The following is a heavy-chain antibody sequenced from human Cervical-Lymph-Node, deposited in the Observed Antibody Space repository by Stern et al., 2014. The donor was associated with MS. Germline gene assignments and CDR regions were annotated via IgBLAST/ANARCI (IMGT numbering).Heavy chain of an antibody. J-gene: IGHJ5*02. CDR1: GGSISSGGYY. D-gene: IGHD1-26*01. CDR3: ARDGGGSYWGKWFDP. Sequence: QLQLQESGPGLVKPSQTLSLTCTVSGGSISSGGYYWSWIRQHPGKGLEXIVYIYYSGSTDYNPSLKSRVTISVDTSKNQFSLKLSSVTAADTAVYYCARDGGGSYWGKWFDPWGQGTLVTVSS. CDR2: IYYSGST. V-gene: IGHV4-31*03.